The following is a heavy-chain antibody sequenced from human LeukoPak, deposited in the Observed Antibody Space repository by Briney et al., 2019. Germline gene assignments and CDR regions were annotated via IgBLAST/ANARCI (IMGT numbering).Heavy chain of an antibody. V-gene: IGHV4-61*02. CDR3: AREGDFWSGRHYYYYMDV. J-gene: IGHJ6*03. D-gene: IGHD3-3*01. CDR1: GGSISSGSYY. Sequence: SETLSLTCTVSGGSISSGSYYWSWIRQPAGKGLEWIGRIYTSGSTNYNPSLKRRVTISVDTSKNQFSLKLSSVTAADTAVYYCAREGDFWSGRHYYYYMDVWGKGTTVTVSS. CDR2: IYTSGST.